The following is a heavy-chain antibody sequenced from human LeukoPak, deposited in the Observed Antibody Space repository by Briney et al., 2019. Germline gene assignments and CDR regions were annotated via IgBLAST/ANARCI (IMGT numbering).Heavy chain of an antibody. J-gene: IGHJ4*02. V-gene: IGHV3-74*01. CDR1: GFTFSNYW. D-gene: IGHD1-14*01. Sequence: GGSLRLSCAASGFTFSNYWMHWVRQVPGKGLVWVSHINSDGRIINYADSVKGRFIITRDNSKNTLYLQMNSLRAEDTAVYFCARVISGTGRLDHWGQGTLVTVSS. CDR3: ARVISGTGRLDH. CDR2: INSDGRII.